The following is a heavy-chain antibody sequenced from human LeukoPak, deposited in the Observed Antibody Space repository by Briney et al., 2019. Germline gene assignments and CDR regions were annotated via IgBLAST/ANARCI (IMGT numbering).Heavy chain of an antibody. CDR3: ARDTIGLGGYYPLNDAFDI. V-gene: IGHV1-18*01. CDR2: ISAYNGNT. Sequence: ASVKVSCKASGYTFTSYGISWVRQAPGQGLEWMGWISAYNGNTNYAQKLQGRVTMTTDTSTSTAYMELRSLRSDDTAVYYCARDTIGLGGYYPLNDAFDIWGQGTMVTVSS. D-gene: IGHD3-22*01. CDR1: GYTFTSYG. J-gene: IGHJ3*02.